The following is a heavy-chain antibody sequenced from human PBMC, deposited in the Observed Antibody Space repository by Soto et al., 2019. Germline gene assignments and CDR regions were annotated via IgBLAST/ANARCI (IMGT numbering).Heavy chain of an antibody. CDR2: IYHTGST. V-gene: IGHV4-4*02. D-gene: IGHD3-22*01. J-gene: IGHJ5*02. CDR3: ARVPTYYQRSVGYQPFHP. CDR1: GGSISSSSW. Sequence: SETLSLTCAVSGGSISSSSWWNWVRQPPGKGLEWIGEIYHTGSTNYNPSLESRVTISVDKSKNQFSLNLNSVTAADTAVYYCARVPTYYQRSVGYQPFHPWGQGTQVTVSS.